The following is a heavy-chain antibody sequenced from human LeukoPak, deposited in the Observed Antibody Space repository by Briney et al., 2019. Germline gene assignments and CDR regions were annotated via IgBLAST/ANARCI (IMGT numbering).Heavy chain of an antibody. J-gene: IGHJ4*02. Sequence: GGSPRLSCAASGFTFKSYGMSWVRQGPGKGLEWVSGVSGIGGSTYYADSVMGRFTISRDNSKNTLYLQMNSLRAEDTAVYYCAKGDLSYGGLRYFDYWGQGNLVTVSS. V-gene: IGHV3-23*01. CDR1: GFTFKSYG. CDR3: AKGDLSYGGLRYFDY. CDR2: VSGIGGST. D-gene: IGHD3-16*02.